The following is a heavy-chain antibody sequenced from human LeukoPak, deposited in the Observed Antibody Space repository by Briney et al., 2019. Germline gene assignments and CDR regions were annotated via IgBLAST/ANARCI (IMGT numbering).Heavy chain of an antibody. CDR2: MNEDGSEK. D-gene: IGHD3-16*01. CDR3: ATYSHWVAGDV. Sequence: GGSLRLSCAASGFTFSKSWMSWVRQAPGKGLEWVANMNEDGSEKDYVDSVKGRFTISRDNARKSLYLQMSSLRAEDTAVYYCATYSHWVAGDVWGQGTTVTVSS. V-gene: IGHV3-7*01. J-gene: IGHJ6*02. CDR1: GFTFSKSW.